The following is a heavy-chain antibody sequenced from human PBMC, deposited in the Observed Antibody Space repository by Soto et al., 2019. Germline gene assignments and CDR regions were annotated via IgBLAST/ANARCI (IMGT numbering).Heavy chain of an antibody. V-gene: IGHV3-74*01. D-gene: IGHD2-15*01. J-gene: IGHJ6*02. Sequence: GGSLRLSCAASGFTFSSYWMHWVRQAPGKGLVWVSRINSDGSSTSYADSVKGRFTISRDNAKNTLYLQMNSLRAEDTAVYYCASFCSGGSCYHTRITTVTPPYYYYGMDVWGQGTTVTVSS. CDR1: GFTFSSYW. CDR2: INSDGSST. CDR3: ASFCSGGSCYHTRITTVTPPYYYYGMDV.